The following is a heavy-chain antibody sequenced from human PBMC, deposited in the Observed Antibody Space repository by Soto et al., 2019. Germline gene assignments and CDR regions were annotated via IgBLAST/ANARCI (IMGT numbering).Heavy chain of an antibody. Sequence: SETLSLTCTVSGGSISSSTYYWDWIRQPPGKGLEWIGAMYYTGNKNYNPSLESRVTMSVDTSKNQFSLKLSSVTPTDTAVYYCARRSSSSLGSLFDPWGRGILGAVSS. CDR2: MYYTGNK. D-gene: IGHD6-6*01. CDR3: ARRSSSSLGSLFDP. J-gene: IGHJ5*02. CDR1: GGSISSSTYY. V-gene: IGHV4-39*01.